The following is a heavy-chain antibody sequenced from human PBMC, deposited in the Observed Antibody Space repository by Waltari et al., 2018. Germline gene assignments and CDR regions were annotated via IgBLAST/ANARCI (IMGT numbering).Heavy chain of an antibody. J-gene: IGHJ6*02. D-gene: IGHD6-19*01. V-gene: IGHV5-51*01. CDR3: ARLEEAVAGRVYYYYGMDV. CDR2: TAPVDSET. Sequence: EVQLVQSGAEVKKPGESLKISCKGSGYSFTSYWIGWVRQMPGKGLEWGGVTAPVDSETRYSPSCQGQVTISADKSISTAYLQWSSLKASDTAMYYCARLEEAVAGRVYYYYGMDVWGQGTTVTVSS. CDR1: GYSFTSYW.